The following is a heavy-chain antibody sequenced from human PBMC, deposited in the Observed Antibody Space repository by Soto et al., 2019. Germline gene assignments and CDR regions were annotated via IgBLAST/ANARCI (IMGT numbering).Heavy chain of an antibody. CDR3: AREKYSGYDYQFFDY. CDR2: INTDGSIT. J-gene: IGHJ4*02. Sequence: GGSLRLSCAASGFTLSGYWMHWVRQAPGKGLVWVSHINTDGSITTYADSVKGRFTISRDNAKNTLYLQMNTLRAEDTAVYYCAREKYSGYDYQFFDYWGRGTLVTVSS. CDR1: GFTLSGYW. V-gene: IGHV3-74*01. D-gene: IGHD5-12*01.